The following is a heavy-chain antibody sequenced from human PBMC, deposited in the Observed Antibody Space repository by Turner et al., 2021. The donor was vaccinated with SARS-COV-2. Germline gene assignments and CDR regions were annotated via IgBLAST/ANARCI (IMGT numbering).Heavy chain of an antibody. CDR1: GYTFTDYN. D-gene: IGHD1-1*01. V-gene: IGHV1-2*02. J-gene: IGHJ4*02. CDR3: ARGEGDNFDYFVY. CDR2: SNPNKGDT. Sequence: QVQLVQSAAEVKKTGASVQVFCKTSGYTFTDYNIYWMRPAPGQGLEWMGWSNPNKGDTVYAQNVHGRVTVTWDTSIGTAYMDLSRLTSDDTAIYFCARGEGDNFDYFVYWGQGTLVTVSS.